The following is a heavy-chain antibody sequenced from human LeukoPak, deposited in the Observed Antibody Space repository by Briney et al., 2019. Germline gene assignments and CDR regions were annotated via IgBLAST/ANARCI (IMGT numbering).Heavy chain of an antibody. D-gene: IGHD3-10*01. CDR2: INAGNGNT. J-gene: IGHJ4*02. Sequence: ASVKVSCKASGYTFTSYAMHWVRQAPGQRLEWMGWINAGNGNTKYSQKFQGRVTITRDTSASTAYMELSSLRSEDTAVYYCARVNSYYGSGSYYNYWGQGTLVTVSS. V-gene: IGHV1-3*01. CDR3: ARVNSYYGSGSYYNY. CDR1: GYTFTSYA.